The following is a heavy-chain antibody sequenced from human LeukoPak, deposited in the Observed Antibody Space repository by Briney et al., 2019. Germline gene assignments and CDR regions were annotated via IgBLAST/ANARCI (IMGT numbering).Heavy chain of an antibody. V-gene: IGHV3-21*01. Sequence: GGSLRLSCAASGFTFSNYAMNWVRQAPGKGLEWVSSISSTSNYIYYADSVKGRFTISRDNAKNSLYLQMNSLRAEDTAVYYCARDEGCFQHWGQGTLVTVSS. CDR1: GFTFSNYA. CDR3: ARDEGCFQH. CDR2: ISSTSNYI. J-gene: IGHJ1*01.